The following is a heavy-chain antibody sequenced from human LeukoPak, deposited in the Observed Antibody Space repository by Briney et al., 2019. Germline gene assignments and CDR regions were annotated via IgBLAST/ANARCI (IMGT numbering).Heavy chain of an antibody. Sequence: GGSLRLSCAASGFTFSTDDMHCVRQVTGKGLEWVSAIGHAGDTYYSGSVKGRFTISRENAKNSLYLQMNSLRAGDTAVYYCVRINGHNYFDDWGQGTLVTVSS. J-gene: IGHJ4*02. CDR3: VRINGHNYFDD. V-gene: IGHV3-13*01. CDR1: GFTFSTDD. D-gene: IGHD2-21*01. CDR2: IGHAGDT.